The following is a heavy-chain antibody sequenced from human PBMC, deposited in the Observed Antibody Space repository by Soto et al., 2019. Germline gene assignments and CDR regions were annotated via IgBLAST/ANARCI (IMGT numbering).Heavy chain of an antibody. CDR1: GYSISSGYY. D-gene: IGHD3-22*01. Sequence: SETLSLTCAVSGYSISSGYYWGWIRQPPGKGLEWIGSIYHSGSTYYNPSLKSRVTISVDTSKNQFSLKLSSVTAADTAVYYCARVYYDSTDFDYWGQGTLVTVSS. CDR2: IYHSGST. CDR3: ARVYYDSTDFDY. J-gene: IGHJ4*02. V-gene: IGHV4-38-2*01.